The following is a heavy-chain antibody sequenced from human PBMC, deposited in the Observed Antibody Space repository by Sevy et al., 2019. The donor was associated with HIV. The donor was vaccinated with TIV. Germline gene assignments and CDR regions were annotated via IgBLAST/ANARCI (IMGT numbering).Heavy chain of an antibody. J-gene: IGHJ6*02. CDR1: ADSISSYY. Sequence: SDTLSLTCTVSADSISSYYWSWIRQPPGKGLEWIGYIYYSGSTNYNPSLKSRVTISKDTSKNQVSLKLTSVTAADTAGYYCARGRPDYYYGMDVWGQGTTVTVSS. V-gene: IGHV4-59*01. CDR3: ARGRPDYYYGMDV. CDR2: IYYSGST.